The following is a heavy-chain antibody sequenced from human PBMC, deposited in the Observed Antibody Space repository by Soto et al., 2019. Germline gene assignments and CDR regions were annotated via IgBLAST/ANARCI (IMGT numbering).Heavy chain of an antibody. CDR2: ISGSGGST. Sequence: PGGSLRLSCAASGFTFSSYAMSWVRQAPGKGLEWVSAISGSGGSTYYATAYAASVKGRFTISRDDSKNTAYLQMNSLKTEDTAVYYCTRGDRGVVTDDDAFDIWGQGTMVTVSS. CDR1: GFTFSSYA. J-gene: IGHJ3*02. V-gene: IGHV3-23*01. CDR3: TRGDRGVVTDDDAFDI. D-gene: IGHD2-15*01.